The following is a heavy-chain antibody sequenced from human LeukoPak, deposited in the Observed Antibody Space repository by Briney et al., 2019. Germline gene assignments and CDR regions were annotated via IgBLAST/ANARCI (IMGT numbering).Heavy chain of an antibody. D-gene: IGHD4-23*01. CDR3: ARSRWLGPYYYYMDV. Sequence: PSETLSLTCTVSGGSISSRSYYWGWIRQPPGKGLEWIGNIYYSGSTYYNPSLKSRVTISADTSKNQFSLKLSSVTAADTAVYYCARSRWLGPYYYYMDVWGKGTTVTVSS. CDR2: IYYSGST. CDR1: GGSISSRSYY. J-gene: IGHJ6*03. V-gene: IGHV4-39*07.